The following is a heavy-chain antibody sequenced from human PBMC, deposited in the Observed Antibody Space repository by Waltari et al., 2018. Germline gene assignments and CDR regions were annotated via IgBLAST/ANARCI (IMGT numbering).Heavy chain of an antibody. CDR3: ARGSSGWHYFDY. Sequence: QVQLQESGPGLVKPSDTLSLTCTVPGGSISSYSWSWYRQPAGKGLEWIGRIYTSRSTNYNPSLKSRVTMSVDTAKNQFSLKLSSVTAADTAVYYCARGSSGWHYFDYWGQGTLVTVSS. V-gene: IGHV4-4*07. CDR1: GGSISSYS. J-gene: IGHJ4*02. CDR2: IYTSRST. D-gene: IGHD6-19*01.